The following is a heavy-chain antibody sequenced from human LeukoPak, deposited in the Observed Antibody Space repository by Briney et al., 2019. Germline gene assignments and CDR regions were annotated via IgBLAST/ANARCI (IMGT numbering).Heavy chain of an antibody. J-gene: IGHJ3*02. CDR1: GFTFRGHW. V-gene: IGHV3-74*03. CDR2: INERGTDS. D-gene: IGHD1-1*01. CDR3: ASSTGTDAFDI. Sequence: GGSVRLSCTASGFTFRGHWIHWVRQPPGMGLVWVSRINERGTDSMYAESVKGRFTISRDNAKNTVYLQMNSLRAEDTAVYYRASSTGTDAFDIWGQGTMVTVSS.